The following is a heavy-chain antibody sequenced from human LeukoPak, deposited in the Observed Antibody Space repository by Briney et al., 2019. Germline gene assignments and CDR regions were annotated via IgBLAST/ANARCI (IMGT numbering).Heavy chain of an antibody. D-gene: IGHD2-8*01. CDR2: INPVTGGA. J-gene: IGHJ4*01. CDR1: GYTFTSYD. CDR3: ARDSRTNAFGRFFDF. Sequence: GASVKVSCKASGYTFTSYDINWVRQAPGQGPDFEWMGWINPVTGGANYAQKFQDRVTLTRDTSIMTAYMDLSSLTSDDTAVYYCARDSRTNAFGRFFDFWGHGTLVTVSS. V-gene: IGHV1-2*02.